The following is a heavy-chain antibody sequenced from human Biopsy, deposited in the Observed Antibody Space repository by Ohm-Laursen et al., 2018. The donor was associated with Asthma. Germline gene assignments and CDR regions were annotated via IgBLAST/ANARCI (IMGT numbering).Heavy chain of an antibody. J-gene: IGHJ1*01. CDR2: IKYDGTEK. CDR3: ARTFHFWSPYHAEHYQL. Sequence: SLRLSCAASGFTSGDYWMSWVRQVPGKGLEWVANIKYDGTEKNNVDSLKGRFTISRDNAKNSLYLQMNSLRAEDTAVYYCARTFHFWSPYHAEHYQLWGQGTLVTVPS. CDR1: GFTSGDYW. V-gene: IGHV3-7*01. D-gene: IGHD3-3*02.